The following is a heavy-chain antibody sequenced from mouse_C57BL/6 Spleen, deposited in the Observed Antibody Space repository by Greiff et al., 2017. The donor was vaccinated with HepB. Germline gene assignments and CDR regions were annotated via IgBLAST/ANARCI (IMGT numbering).Heavy chain of an antibody. J-gene: IGHJ1*03. Sequence: EVQLQQSGPVLVKPGASVKMSCKASGYTFTDYYMNWVKQSHGKSLEWIGVINPYNGGTSYNQKVKGKATLTVYKSSSTAYMELNSLTSEDSAVYYCAREDYYGTLDVWGTGTTVTVSS. CDR1: GYTFTDYY. CDR2: INPYNGGT. CDR3: AREDYYGTLDV. D-gene: IGHD1-1*01. V-gene: IGHV1-19*01.